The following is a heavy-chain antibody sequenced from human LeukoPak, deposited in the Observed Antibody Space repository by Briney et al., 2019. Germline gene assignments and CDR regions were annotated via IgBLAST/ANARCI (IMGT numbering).Heavy chain of an antibody. J-gene: IGHJ4*02. CDR3: ARDLGLDTTMIFFDY. V-gene: IGHV1-18*01. D-gene: IGHD5-18*01. CDR1: GYTFTSFG. Sequence: ASVKVSCKASGYTFTSFGISWVRQAPGQGPEWMGWISAYNGNTNYIQKFQGRVTMSTDTSTNTAYMELRSLTSDDTAVYYCARDLGLDTTMIFFDYWGQGTLVTVSS. CDR2: ISAYNGNT.